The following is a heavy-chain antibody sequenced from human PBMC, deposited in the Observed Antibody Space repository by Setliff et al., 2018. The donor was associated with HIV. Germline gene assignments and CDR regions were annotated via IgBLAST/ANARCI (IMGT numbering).Heavy chain of an antibody. D-gene: IGHD6-13*01. CDR3: AREPIDSSAAGADY. CDR2: IIPILGIA. CDR1: GGTFSSYA. V-gene: IGHV1-69*10. Sequence: SVKVSCKASGGTFSSYAISWVRQAPGQGLEWMGGIIPILGIANYAQKFQGRVTITADKSTSTAYMELSSLRSEDTAVYYCAREPIDSSAAGADYWGQGTLVTVSS. J-gene: IGHJ4*02.